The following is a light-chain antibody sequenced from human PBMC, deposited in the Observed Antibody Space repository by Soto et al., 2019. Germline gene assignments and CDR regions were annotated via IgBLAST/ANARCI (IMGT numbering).Light chain of an antibody. Sequence: QSVLTQPASVSGSPGQSITISCTGTSSDVGGYNYVSWYQQHPGKAPKHMIYDVSNRPSGVSNRFSGSKSGNTASLTISGLHAEDEADYYCSSYTSSSTLGVFGGGTKLTVL. CDR3: SSYTSSSTLGV. CDR2: DVS. J-gene: IGLJ3*02. CDR1: SSDVGGYNY. V-gene: IGLV2-14*01.